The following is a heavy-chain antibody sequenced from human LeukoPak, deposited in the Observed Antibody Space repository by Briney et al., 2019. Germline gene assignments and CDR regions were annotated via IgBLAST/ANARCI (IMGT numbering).Heavy chain of an antibody. CDR1: GGTFSNYA. CDR2: MNPNSGNT. Sequence: ASVKVSCKASGGTFSNYAISWVRQATGQGLEWMGWMNPNSGNTGYAQKFQGRVTMTRNTSISTAYMELSSLRSEDTAVYYCASSPPLYDYVWGSYRSAEYFQHWGQGTLVTVSS. D-gene: IGHD3-16*02. CDR3: ASSPPLYDYVWGSYRSAEYFQH. J-gene: IGHJ1*01. V-gene: IGHV1-8*02.